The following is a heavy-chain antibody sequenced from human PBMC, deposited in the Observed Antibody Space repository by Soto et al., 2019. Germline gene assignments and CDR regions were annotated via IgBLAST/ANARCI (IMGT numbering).Heavy chain of an antibody. V-gene: IGHV3-21*01. CDR1: GFPFSTYN. D-gene: IGHD4-17*01. J-gene: IGHJ6*03. Sequence: GGSLRLSCAASGFPFSTYNMNWVRQAPGKGLEWVSSISSSTTYIYYADSVKGRFTISRDNAKNSLYLQMNSLRAEDMAIYYCARPNENGDYGHYYMDVWGTGTTVTVS. CDR3: ARPNENGDYGHYYMDV. CDR2: ISSSTTYI.